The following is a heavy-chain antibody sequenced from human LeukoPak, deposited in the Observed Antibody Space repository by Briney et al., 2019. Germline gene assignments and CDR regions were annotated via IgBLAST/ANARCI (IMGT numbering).Heavy chain of an antibody. D-gene: IGHD4-17*01. Sequence: GGSLRLSCAASGFTFINYAMSWVRQAPGKGLEWVSGISGSGGNTYYADSVKGRFTISRDNSKDTLSLQMNNLRAEDTALYYCAKGGYGDYQDYWGQGTLVTVSS. V-gene: IGHV3-23*01. CDR1: GFTFINYA. CDR3: AKGGYGDYQDY. CDR2: ISGSGGNT. J-gene: IGHJ4*02.